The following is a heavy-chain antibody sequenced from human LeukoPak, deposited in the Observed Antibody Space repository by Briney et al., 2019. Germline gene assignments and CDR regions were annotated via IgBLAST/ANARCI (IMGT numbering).Heavy chain of an antibody. CDR3: ARLKITMVRGVIITYFDY. D-gene: IGHD3-10*01. CDR2: IYHSGST. Sequence: PSETLSLTCAVSGGSISSGGYSWSWIRQPPGKGLEWIGYIYHSGSTYYNPSLKSRVTISVDRSKNQFSLKLSSVTAADTAVYYCARLKITMVRGVIITYFDYWGQGTLVTVSS. CDR1: GGSISSGGYS. V-gene: IGHV4-30-2*01. J-gene: IGHJ4*02.